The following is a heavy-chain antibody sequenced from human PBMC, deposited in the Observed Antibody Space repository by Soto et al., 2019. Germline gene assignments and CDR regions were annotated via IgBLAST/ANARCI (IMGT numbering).Heavy chain of an antibody. J-gene: IGHJ6*01. D-gene: IGHD1-26*01. CDR3: ARVPVREPIENFYHGMDV. V-gene: IGHV4-4*02. CDR2: IYHSGST. CDR1: WGSIIDLSC. Sequence: TVAWGSIIDLSCCSIVSKHPGKGLEWMGEIYHSGSTNYNPSLKSRVTISVDKSKNQFSLKLSSVTAADTAVYYCARVPVREPIENFYHGMDVRGQGPT.